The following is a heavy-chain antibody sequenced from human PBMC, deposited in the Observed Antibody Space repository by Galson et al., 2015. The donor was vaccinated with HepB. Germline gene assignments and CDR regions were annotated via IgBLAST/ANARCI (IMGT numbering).Heavy chain of an antibody. Sequence: SLRLSCAGSRFTFDDYAMHWVRQAPGQGLEWISGIGRNSGSIDHADSVKGQFTISSDNAKNSLYLQMSSLRAEDTALYYCAKDIEGRGSWYNGDAFDIWGQGTMVTVSS. D-gene: IGHD6-13*01. CDR3: AKDIEGRGSWYNGDAFDI. J-gene: IGHJ3*02. CDR1: RFTFDDYA. V-gene: IGHV3-9*01. CDR2: IGRNSGSI.